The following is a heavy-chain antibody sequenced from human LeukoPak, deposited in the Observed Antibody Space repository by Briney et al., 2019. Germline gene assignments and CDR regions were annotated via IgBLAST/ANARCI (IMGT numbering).Heavy chain of an antibody. CDR3: AREHTPYGSGCTAAY. Sequence: PGGSLRLSCAASGFTFSSYGMNWVRQAPGKGLEGVSYISPSSSTMYYADSGKGRFTISRDNAKNSLYLQMNSLRAEDTAVYYCAREHTPYGSGCTAAYWGQGTLVTVSS. CDR1: GFTFSSYG. D-gene: IGHD6-19*01. V-gene: IGHV3-48*01. J-gene: IGHJ4*02. CDR2: ISPSSSTM.